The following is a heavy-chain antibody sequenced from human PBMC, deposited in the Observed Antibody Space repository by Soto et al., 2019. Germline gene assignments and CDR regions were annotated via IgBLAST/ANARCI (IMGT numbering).Heavy chain of an antibody. CDR3: AKDEVLAYYYDSSGYYYAIY. J-gene: IGHJ4*02. CDR2: ISWDGGST. D-gene: IGHD3-22*01. V-gene: IGHV3-43*01. CDR1: GFTFDDYT. Sequence: VGSLRLSCAASGFTFDDYTMHWVRQAPGKGLEWVSLISWDGGSTYYADSVKGWFTISRDNTKNSLYLQMNSLRAEDTAVYYCAKDEVLAYYYDSSGYYYAIYWGQGTLVTVSS.